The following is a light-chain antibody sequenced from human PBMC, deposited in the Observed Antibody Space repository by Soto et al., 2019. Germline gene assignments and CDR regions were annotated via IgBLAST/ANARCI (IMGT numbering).Light chain of an antibody. CDR1: QSISSW. J-gene: IGKJ1*01. CDR2: DAT. V-gene: IGKV1-5*01. CDR3: QQYNGYSTWT. Sequence: DIQMTQSPSTLFASVGDRVTITCRASQSISSWLAWYQQKPGEAPKVLIWDATTLQRGVPSRFSGSGSGTEFTLTISSLQPEDFATYYCQQYNGYSTWTFGQGTKVDIK.